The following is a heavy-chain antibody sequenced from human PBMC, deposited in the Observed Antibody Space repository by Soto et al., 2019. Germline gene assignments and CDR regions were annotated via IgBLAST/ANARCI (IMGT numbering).Heavy chain of an antibody. CDR2: IYYSGST. CDR3: ARGDPLLWFGEKVYYGMDV. D-gene: IGHD3-10*01. V-gene: IGHV4-59*01. Sequence: QVQLQESGPGLVKPSETLSLTCTVSGGSISSYYWSWIRQPPGKGLEWIGYIYYSGSTNYNPSLKSRVTISVCTPXTXCXXTLSSVTAADTAVYYCARGDPLLWFGEKVYYGMDVWGQGTTVTVSS. J-gene: IGHJ6*02. CDR1: GGSISSYY.